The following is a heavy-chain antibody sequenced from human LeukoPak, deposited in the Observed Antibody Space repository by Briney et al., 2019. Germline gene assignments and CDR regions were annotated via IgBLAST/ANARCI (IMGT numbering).Heavy chain of an antibody. CDR3: AKDGEAFVVVVAATPDY. V-gene: IGHV3-30*18. D-gene: IGHD2-15*01. CDR1: GFTFDDYA. CDR2: ISYDGSNK. J-gene: IGHJ4*02. Sequence: GGSLRLSCAASGFTFDDYAMHWVRQAPGKGLEWVAVISYDGSNKYYADSVKGRFTISRDNSKNTLYLQMNSLRAEDTAVYYCAKDGEAFVVVVAATPDYWGQGTLVTVSS.